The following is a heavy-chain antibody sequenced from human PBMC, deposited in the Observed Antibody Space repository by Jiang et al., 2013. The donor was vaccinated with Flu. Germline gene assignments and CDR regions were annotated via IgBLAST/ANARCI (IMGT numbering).Heavy chain of an antibody. CDR2: TYYRSKWYN. J-gene: IGHJ4*02. D-gene: IGHD6-19*01. V-gene: IGHV6-1*01. Sequence: RQSPSRGLEWLGRTYYRSKWYNDYAVSVKSRITINPDTSKNQFSLQLNSVTPEDTAVYYCARERTRQWLTLQLGDFDYWGQGTLVTVSS. CDR3: ARERTRQWLTLQLGDFDY.